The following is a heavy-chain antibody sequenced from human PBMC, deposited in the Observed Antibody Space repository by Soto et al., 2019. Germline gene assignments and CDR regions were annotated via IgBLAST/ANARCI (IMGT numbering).Heavy chain of an antibody. CDR3: ARHIVVVPAAEYFQH. V-gene: IGHV2-5*02. D-gene: IGHD2-2*01. CDR2: IYWDDDK. J-gene: IGHJ1*01. Sequence: SGPTLVNPTQTLTLTCTFSGFSLSTSGVGVGWIRQPPGKALEWLALIYWDDDKRYSPSLKSRLTITKDTSKNQVVLTMTNMDPVDTATYYCARHIVVVPAAEYFQHWGQGTLVTVSS. CDR1: GFSLSTSGVG.